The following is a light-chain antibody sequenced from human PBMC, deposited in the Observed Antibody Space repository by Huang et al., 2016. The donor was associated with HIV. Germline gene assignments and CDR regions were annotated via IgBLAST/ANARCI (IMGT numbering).Light chain of an antibody. J-gene: IGKJ1*01. Sequence: EIVLTQSPATLSLSPGERATLSCRASQSVRNYLAWYQQKPGQAPRLLIYDAANRATGTPAKFSGSGSGTDFTLTISSLEPEDFAVYYCQQRSDWPPWTFGQGTKLEIK. CDR3: QQRSDWPPWT. CDR1: QSVRNY. CDR2: DAA. V-gene: IGKV3-11*01.